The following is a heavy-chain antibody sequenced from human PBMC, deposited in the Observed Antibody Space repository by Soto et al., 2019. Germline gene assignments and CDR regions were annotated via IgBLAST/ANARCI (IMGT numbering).Heavy chain of an antibody. J-gene: IGHJ4*02. CDR3: AKDGYCSSTSCYGY. CDR2: ISGSGGST. D-gene: IGHD2-2*03. Sequence: EVQLLESGGGLVQPRGSLRLSCAASGFTFSSYAMSWVRQAPGKGLEWVSAISGSGGSTYYADSVKGRFTISRDNSKNTLYLQMNSLRAEDTAVYYCAKDGYCSSTSCYGYWGQGTLVTVSS. V-gene: IGHV3-23*01. CDR1: GFTFSSYA.